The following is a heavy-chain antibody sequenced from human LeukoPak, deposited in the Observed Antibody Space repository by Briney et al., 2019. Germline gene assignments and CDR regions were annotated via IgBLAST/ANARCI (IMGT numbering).Heavy chain of an antibody. D-gene: IGHD2-15*01. CDR1: GGSISTVDFY. CDR2: IHYSGVT. CDR3: ARVESGYCTGGRCYPL. Sequence: PSETLSLSCAVSGGSISTVDFYWAWIRQPPGKGLEWIGHIHYSGVTHYNPSLKSRLTMSLDTSKNQFSLNLNSVTAADTGVYYCARVESGYCTGGRCYPLWGQGTLVTVSS. J-gene: IGHJ3*01. V-gene: IGHV4-30-4*01.